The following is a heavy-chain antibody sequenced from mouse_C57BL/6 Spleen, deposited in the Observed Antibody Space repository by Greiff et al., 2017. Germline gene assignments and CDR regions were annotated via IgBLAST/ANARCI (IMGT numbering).Heavy chain of an antibody. Sequence: VQLQQSGPELVKPGASVKISCKASGYAFSSSWMNWVKQRPGKGLEWIGRIYPGDGDTNYNGRFKGKATLTAAKSSSTAYMQLSSLTSEDSAVYFCARSGNYYFDYWGQGTTLTVSS. D-gene: IGHD2-1*01. J-gene: IGHJ2*01. CDR1: GYAFSSSW. V-gene: IGHV1-82*01. CDR3: ARSGNYYFDY. CDR2: IYPGDGDT.